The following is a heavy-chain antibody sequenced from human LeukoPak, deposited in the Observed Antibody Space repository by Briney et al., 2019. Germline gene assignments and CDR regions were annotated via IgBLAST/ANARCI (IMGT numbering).Heavy chain of an antibody. J-gene: IGHJ4*02. Sequence: GGSLRLSCAASGFTFSSYAMSWVRQAPGKGLEWVSAISGSGGSTYYADSVKGRFTISRDNSKSTLYLQMNSLRAEDTAVYYCAKRHYDFWSGYQNQMYYFDYWGQGTLVTVSS. CDR1: GFTFSSYA. D-gene: IGHD3-3*01. CDR2: ISGSGGST. V-gene: IGHV3-23*01. CDR3: AKRHYDFWSGYQNQMYYFDY.